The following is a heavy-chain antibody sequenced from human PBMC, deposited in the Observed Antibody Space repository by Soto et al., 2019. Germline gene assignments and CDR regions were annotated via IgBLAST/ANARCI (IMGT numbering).Heavy chain of an antibody. CDR3: ARDSSGRQYYGMDV. D-gene: IGHD3-22*01. Sequence: GVLRLSCTPSGFIFSDYSMNWVRQAPGKGLEWISYITTTSSTMYYADSVKGRFTISRDNAKNSLYLQMNSLRDEDTAVYYCARDSSGRQYYGMDVWGQGTTVTVSS. J-gene: IGHJ6*02. V-gene: IGHV3-48*02. CDR1: GFIFSDYS. CDR2: ITTTSSTM.